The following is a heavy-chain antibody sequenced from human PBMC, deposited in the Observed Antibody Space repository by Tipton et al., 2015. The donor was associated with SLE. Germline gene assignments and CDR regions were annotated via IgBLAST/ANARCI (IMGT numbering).Heavy chain of an antibody. D-gene: IGHD1-26*01. CDR1: GFTFSSYW. CDR2: IKPDGSEK. CDR3: ARGDFVGASFIDAFDI. V-gene: IGHV3-7*01. J-gene: IGHJ3*02. Sequence: LRLSCAASGFTFSSYWMSWVRQAPGKGLEWVANIKPDGSEKYYVDSVKGRFTISRDNAQNSLYLQMNSLRAEDTALYYCARGDFVGASFIDAFDIWGQGTMVTVSS.